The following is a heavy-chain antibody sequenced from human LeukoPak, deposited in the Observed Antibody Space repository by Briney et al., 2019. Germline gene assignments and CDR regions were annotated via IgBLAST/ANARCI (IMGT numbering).Heavy chain of an antibody. V-gene: IGHV5-51*01. CDR3: AKGFSGTYYGMDV. Sequence: AESLKISCKCSGYTFPNYLFVWVRQLPGKGLEWMGIIYPADSDTRYSPSFEGQFTISADESISTAYLQLSSLKASDTAIYYCAKGFSGTYYGMDVWGQGTTVTVSS. CDR1: GYTFPNYL. D-gene: IGHD3-3*01. J-gene: IGHJ6*02. CDR2: IYPADSDT.